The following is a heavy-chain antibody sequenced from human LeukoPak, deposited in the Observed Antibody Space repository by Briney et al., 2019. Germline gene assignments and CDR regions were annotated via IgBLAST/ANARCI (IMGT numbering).Heavy chain of an antibody. J-gene: IGHJ4*02. Sequence: GGSLRLSCAASGFTFSSYAMHWVRQAPGKGLEWVSDISGSGGSTYYADSVKGRFTISRDNSKNTLYLQMNSLRAEDTAVYYCAKPYGYSSSWPFDYWGQGTLVTVSS. CDR3: AKPYGYSSSWPFDY. D-gene: IGHD6-13*01. CDR2: ISGSGGST. CDR1: GFTFSSYA. V-gene: IGHV3-23*01.